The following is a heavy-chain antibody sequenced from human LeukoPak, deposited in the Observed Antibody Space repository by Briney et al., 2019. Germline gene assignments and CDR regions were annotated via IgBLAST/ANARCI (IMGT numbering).Heavy chain of an antibody. CDR1: GYTFTSYA. J-gene: IGHJ3*02. CDR2: ISAYNGNT. Sequence: ASVKVSCKASGYTFTSYAMNWVRQAPGQGLEWMGWISAYNGNTNYAQKFQGRVTMTTDTSTSTAYMELRSLRSDDTAVYYCAGDGYDSTGNDAFDIWGQGTMVTVSS. CDR3: AGDGYDSTGNDAFDI. V-gene: IGHV1-18*01. D-gene: IGHD3-22*01.